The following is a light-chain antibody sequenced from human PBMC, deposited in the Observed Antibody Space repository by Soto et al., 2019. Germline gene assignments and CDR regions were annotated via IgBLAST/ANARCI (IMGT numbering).Light chain of an antibody. J-gene: IGKJ3*01. CDR3: QQRSNWPAT. CDR1: QSVNNF. Sequence: ETLLTQSPATLSLSPGERATLSCRASQSVNNFLAWYQQKPGQATRLLIYDASYRATGIPARFSGSGSGTDFTLTISSLEPEDSAVYYCQQRSNWPATFGPGTKSGYQT. CDR2: DAS. V-gene: IGKV3-11*01.